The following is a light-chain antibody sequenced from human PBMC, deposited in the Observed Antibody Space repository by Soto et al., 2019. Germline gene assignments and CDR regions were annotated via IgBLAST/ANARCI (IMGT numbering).Light chain of an antibody. Sequence: EIVLTQSPGTLSLSPGERATLSCRASQSVSSSYLAWYQQKPGQAPRLLIYGASSRATGIPDRFSGSWSGTDFTLTISRLEPEDLAVYYCQQYGSSRRFGPGTKVYIK. J-gene: IGKJ3*01. CDR3: QQYGSSRR. CDR1: QSVSSSY. V-gene: IGKV3-20*01. CDR2: GAS.